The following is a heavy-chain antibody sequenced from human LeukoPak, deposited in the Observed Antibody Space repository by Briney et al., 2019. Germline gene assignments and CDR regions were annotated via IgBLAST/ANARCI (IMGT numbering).Heavy chain of an antibody. V-gene: IGHV3-23*01. Sequence: GGSLRLSCAASEFTLSSYGMNWVRQAPGKGLEWVSGISGSGGNTYYADSVKARFTISRDNSKNTLYLQMNSLRAEDTAVYYCAKGSYFDSSGYYRDDAFDVWGHGTMVTVSS. CDR2: ISGSGGNT. CDR3: AKGSYFDSSGYYRDDAFDV. CDR1: EFTLSSYG. J-gene: IGHJ3*01. D-gene: IGHD3-22*01.